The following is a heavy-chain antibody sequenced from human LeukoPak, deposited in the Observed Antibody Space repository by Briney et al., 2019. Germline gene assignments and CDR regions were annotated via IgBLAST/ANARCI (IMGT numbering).Heavy chain of an antibody. CDR1: GFTVSSNY. J-gene: IGHJ4*02. CDR2: IYSGGST. D-gene: IGHD2-15*01. CDR3: ASKGGKYCSGGSCYSQ. Sequence: AGGSLRLSCAASGFTVSSNYMSWVRQAPGKGLEWVSVIYSGGSTYYADSVKGRFTISRDNSKNTLYLQMSSLRAEDTAVYYCASKGGKYCSGGSCYSQWGQGTLVTVSS. V-gene: IGHV3-53*01.